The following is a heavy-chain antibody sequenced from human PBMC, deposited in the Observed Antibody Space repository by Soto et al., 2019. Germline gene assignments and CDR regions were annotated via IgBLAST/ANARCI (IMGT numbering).Heavy chain of an antibody. CDR3: ASSQSGSYAWFDP. D-gene: IGHD1-26*01. V-gene: IGHV1-2*02. J-gene: IGHJ5*02. CDR1: GYTFTGYY. CDR2: MNPNSGGT. Sequence: SVKISCKASGYTFTGYYIHWVRQAPVQGLEWMGWMNPNSGGTNYAQKFQGRVTMTRDTSISTAYIELSRLRSDDTAVYYCASSQSGSYAWFDPWGQGTLVTVSS.